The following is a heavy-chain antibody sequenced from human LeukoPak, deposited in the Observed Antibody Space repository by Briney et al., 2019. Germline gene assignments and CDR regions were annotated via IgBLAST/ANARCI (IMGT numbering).Heavy chain of an antibody. J-gene: IGHJ6*02. CDR3: ARLYCSGGSCSSYYYGMDV. D-gene: IGHD2-15*01. CDR1: GGSISSYY. Sequence: SETLSLTCTVSGGSISSYYWSWIRQPPGKGLEWIGYIYYSGSTNYNPSLKSRVTISVDTSKNQFSLKLSSVTAADTAVYYCARLYCSGGSCSSYYYGMDVWGQGTTVTVSS. CDR2: IYYSGST. V-gene: IGHV4-59*08.